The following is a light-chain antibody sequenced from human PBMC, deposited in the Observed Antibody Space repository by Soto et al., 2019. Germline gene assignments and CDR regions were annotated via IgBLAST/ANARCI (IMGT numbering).Light chain of an antibody. Sequence: EIVLTQSPGTLSFSPGERATLSCRASQSVSSSYLAWYQQKPGQAPRLLIYGASSRATGIPDRFSGSGSGTDFTLTISRLEPEDFAVYYCRQYGSSPGRTFGQGTKLEIK. V-gene: IGKV3-20*01. CDR3: RQYGSSPGRT. J-gene: IGKJ2*01. CDR1: QSVSSSY. CDR2: GAS.